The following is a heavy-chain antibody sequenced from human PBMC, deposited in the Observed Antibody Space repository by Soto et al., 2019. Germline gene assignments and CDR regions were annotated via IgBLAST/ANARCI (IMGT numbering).Heavy chain of an antibody. CDR1: GYTFTSYG. D-gene: IGHD1-26*01. Sequence: ASVKVSCKASGYTFTSYGISWVRQAPGQGLEWMGWISAYSGNRNYAQKLQGRVTMTTDTSTSTAYMDLRSLRFDDTAVYYCARDLWDFDYWAQGTQVTVSS. J-gene: IGHJ4*02. CDR3: ARDLWDFDY. CDR2: ISAYSGNR. V-gene: IGHV1-18*01.